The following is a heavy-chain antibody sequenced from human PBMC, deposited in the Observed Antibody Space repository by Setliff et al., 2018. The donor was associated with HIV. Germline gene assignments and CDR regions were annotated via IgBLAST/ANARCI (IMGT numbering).Heavy chain of an antibody. J-gene: IGHJ5*02. V-gene: IGHV1-58*01. CDR3: ARVRYCSGGSCYGGEYWFDP. Sequence: ASVKVSCKASGFTFTSSAVQWVRQARGQRLEWIGWIVVGSGNTNYAQSFQDRVTMTRDTSTSTVYMELSSLRSEDTAVYCCARVRYCSGGSCYGGEYWFDPWGQGALVTVSS. CDR2: IVVGSGNT. CDR1: GFTFTSSA. D-gene: IGHD2-15*01.